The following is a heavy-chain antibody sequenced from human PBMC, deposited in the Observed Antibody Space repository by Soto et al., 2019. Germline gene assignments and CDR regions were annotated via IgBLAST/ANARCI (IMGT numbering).Heavy chain of an antibody. J-gene: IGHJ4*01. CDR2: IGIAGDS. CDR3: VRGSGSSSGWYSTIKVPNFDS. V-gene: IGHV3-13*01. CDR1: GFDFGICD. D-gene: IGHD6-19*01. Sequence: GGTLRLSCAASGFDFGICDIHWVRKIKGKGLEWVSGIGIAGDSYYSDSVKGRFTVSRENARNSLHLQMNSLRVGDTAVYYCVRGSGSSSGWYSTIKVPNFDSWGQGTQVTVSS.